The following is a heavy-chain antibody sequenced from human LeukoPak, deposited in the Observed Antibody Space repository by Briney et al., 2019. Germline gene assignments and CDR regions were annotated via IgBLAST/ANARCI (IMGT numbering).Heavy chain of an antibody. CDR2: ISGSGTGT. CDR3: AKEGGTGTRLDY. D-gene: IGHD1-7*01. V-gene: IGHV3-23*01. Sequence: PGGSLRLSCAASGFTFSSSAMSWVRQAPGKGLYWVSAISGSGTGTYYADSVKGRFTISRDNSKNTLYLQMNSLSAEDTAVYYCAKEGGTGTRLDYWGQGTLVTVSS. CDR1: GFTFSSSA. J-gene: IGHJ4*02.